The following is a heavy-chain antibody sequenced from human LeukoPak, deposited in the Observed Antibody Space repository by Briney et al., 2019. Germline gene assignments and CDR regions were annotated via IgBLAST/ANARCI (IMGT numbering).Heavy chain of an antibody. J-gene: IGHJ4*02. CDR3: ASQLELRSLFDY. D-gene: IGHD1-7*01. CDR1: GFTVSSSY. Sequence: GGSLRLSCAASGFTVSSSYMSWVRQAPGKGLEWVSVIYSGGSTYYADSVKGRFTISRDNSKNTLYLQMNSLRAEDTAVYYCASQLELRSLFDYWGQGTLVTVSS. CDR2: IYSGGST. V-gene: IGHV3-66*04.